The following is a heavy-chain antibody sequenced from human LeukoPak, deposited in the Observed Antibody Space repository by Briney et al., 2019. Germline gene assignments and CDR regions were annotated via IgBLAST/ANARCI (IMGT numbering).Heavy chain of an antibody. J-gene: IGHJ5*02. CDR1: GGSISSYY. D-gene: IGHD3-9*01. Sequence: NPSETLSLTCTVSGGSISSYYWSWIRQPAGKGLEWIGRIYTSGSTNYNPSLKSRVTMSVDTSKNQFSLKLSSVTAADTAVYYCAREIRYFDWLLNWFDPWGQGTLVTVSS. V-gene: IGHV4-4*07. CDR3: AREIRYFDWLLNWFDP. CDR2: IYTSGST.